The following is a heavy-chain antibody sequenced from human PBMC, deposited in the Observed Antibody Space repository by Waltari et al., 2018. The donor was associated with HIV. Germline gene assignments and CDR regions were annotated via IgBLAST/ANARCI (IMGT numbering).Heavy chain of an antibody. J-gene: IGHJ4*02. Sequence: EVQLVESGGGLVNPGGSLRLSCAASGFTFRSYTMNWVRQAPGKGLEWVSSIDGNSSYIFYADSVKGRFTISRDNAKKSLYLQMNSLRAEDTAVYYCARKYCSHVNCKGQDYWGQGSLVSVSS. CDR2: IDGNSSYI. CDR3: ARKYCSHVNCKGQDY. D-gene: IGHD2-15*01. V-gene: IGHV3-21*01. CDR1: GFTFRSYT.